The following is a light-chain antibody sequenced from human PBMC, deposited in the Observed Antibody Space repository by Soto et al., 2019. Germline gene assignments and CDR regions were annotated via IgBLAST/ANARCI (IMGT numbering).Light chain of an antibody. CDR3: QQYNNGPS. V-gene: IGKV3-15*01. J-gene: IGKJ5*01. CDR1: QTVSRN. Sequence: EVVMTQSPATLSVSPGARATLSCRASQTVSRNLAWYQQRPGQAPRLLIYDISNRATGVPARFSGSGYETEFTLSIRSLQSEDFAVYFCQQYNNGPSFGQGTRLEIK. CDR2: DIS.